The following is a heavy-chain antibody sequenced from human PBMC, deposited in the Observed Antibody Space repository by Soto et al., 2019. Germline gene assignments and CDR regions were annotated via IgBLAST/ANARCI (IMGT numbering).Heavy chain of an antibody. CDR1: GGSISSYY. Sequence: SETLSLTCTVSGGSISSYYWNWIRQPPGKGLEWIGYIYYSGSTNYNPSLKSRVTISVDTSKNQLSLKLSSVTAADTAVYYCARRFAVAGADYFDYWGQGTLVTVS. CDR2: IYYSGST. V-gene: IGHV4-59*08. D-gene: IGHD6-19*01. J-gene: IGHJ4*02. CDR3: ARRFAVAGADYFDY.